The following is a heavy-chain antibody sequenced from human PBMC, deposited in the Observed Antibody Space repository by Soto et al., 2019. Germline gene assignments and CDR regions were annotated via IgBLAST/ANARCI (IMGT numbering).Heavy chain of an antibody. CDR3: ARANDYGDYAPWF. J-gene: IGHJ4*02. CDR1: GGTFSSYA. D-gene: IGHD4-17*01. CDR2: IIPIFGTA. V-gene: IGHV1-69*13. Sequence: ASVKVSCKASGGTFSSYAISWVRQAPGQGLEWMGGIIPIFGTANYAQKFQGRVTITADESKSTAYTELSSLRSEDAAVYYCARANDYGDYAPWFWGQRTLVTVAS.